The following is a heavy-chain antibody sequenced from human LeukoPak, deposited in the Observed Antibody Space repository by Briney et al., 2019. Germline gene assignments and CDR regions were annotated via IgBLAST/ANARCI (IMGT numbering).Heavy chain of an antibody. V-gene: IGHV3-72*01. CDR3: VSVSAGLVEY. J-gene: IGHJ4*02. CDR1: GFSFSDHY. CDR2: ITNKAKSFTT. Sequence: GGSLRLSCAASGFSFSDHYMDWARQAPGKGLEWAGRITNKAKSFTTEYAASVRGRFTISRDDSKNSLFLQMNSLKTEDTAVYYWVSVSAGLVEYWGQGTLVIVSS.